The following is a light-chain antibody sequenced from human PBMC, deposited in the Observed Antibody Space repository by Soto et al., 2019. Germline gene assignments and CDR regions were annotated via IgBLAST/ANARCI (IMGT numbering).Light chain of an antibody. Sequence: EIVMTQSPATLSVSPGERATLSCRASQSVSSNLAWYQQKPGQAPRLLIYGASTRATGIPARFSGSGSETEFTLTISSLQSEDFALYYCHQYNSWPPGTFGQGTKVEIK. CDR1: QSVSSN. CDR2: GAS. CDR3: HQYNSWPPGT. V-gene: IGKV3-15*01. J-gene: IGKJ2*01.